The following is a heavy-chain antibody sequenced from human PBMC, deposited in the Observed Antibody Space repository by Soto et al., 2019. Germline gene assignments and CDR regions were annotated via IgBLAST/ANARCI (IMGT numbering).Heavy chain of an antibody. CDR3: VRDGSKSLRDWFDP. CDR2: VYATGTT. Sequence: SETLSLTCNVSGGSISKFYWAWIRRTAGNGLEWMGRVYATGTTDYNPSLRSRVAMSVDISKKTFSLRLRSVTGADSGVYYCVRDGSKSLRDWFDPWGQGILVTVSS. V-gene: IGHV4-4*07. CDR1: GGSISKFY. J-gene: IGHJ5*02.